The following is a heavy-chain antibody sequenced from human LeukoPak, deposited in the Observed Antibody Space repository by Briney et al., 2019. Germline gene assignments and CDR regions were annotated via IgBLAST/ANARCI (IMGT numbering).Heavy chain of an antibody. Sequence: PSETLSLTCIVSGGSISSYYWSWIRQPAGKGLEWIGRLYTSGSTNYNPSLKSRVTISVDTSKNQFSLKLSSVTAADTAVYYCAREGDYGDCDYWGQGTLVTVSS. D-gene: IGHD4-17*01. J-gene: IGHJ4*02. V-gene: IGHV4-4*07. CDR3: AREGDYGDCDY. CDR1: GGSISSYY. CDR2: LYTSGST.